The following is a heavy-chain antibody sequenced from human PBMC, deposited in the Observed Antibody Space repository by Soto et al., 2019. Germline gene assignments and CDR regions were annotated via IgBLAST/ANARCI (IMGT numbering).Heavy chain of an antibody. Sequence: GGSLRLSCAASGFTFSSYAMSWVRQAPGKGLEWVSAISGSGGSTYYADSVKGRFTISRDNSKNTLYLQMNSLRAEDTAVYYCARLIYDFWSGYYRDWYFDLWGRGTLVTVSS. V-gene: IGHV3-23*01. CDR2: ISGSGGST. CDR3: ARLIYDFWSGYYRDWYFDL. CDR1: GFTFSSYA. D-gene: IGHD3-3*01. J-gene: IGHJ2*01.